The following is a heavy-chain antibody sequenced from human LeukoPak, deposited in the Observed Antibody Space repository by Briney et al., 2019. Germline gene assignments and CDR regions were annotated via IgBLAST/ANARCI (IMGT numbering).Heavy chain of an antibody. J-gene: IGHJ5*02. V-gene: IGHV3-23*01. D-gene: IGHD3-9*01. Sequence: GGSLRLSCATSGFTFSSYAMNWVRQAPGKGLDWVSAISGSGDNTYYADSVKGRFTISRDNSKNTLYLQMNRLRAEDTAVYYCAKGRYFDWMNWFDPWGQGTLVTVSS. CDR2: ISGSGDNT. CDR1: GFTFSSYA. CDR3: AKGRYFDWMNWFDP.